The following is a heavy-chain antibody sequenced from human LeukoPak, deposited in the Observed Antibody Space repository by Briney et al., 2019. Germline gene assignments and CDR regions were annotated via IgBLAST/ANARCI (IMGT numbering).Heavy chain of an antibody. J-gene: IGHJ6*03. Sequence: PGGSLRLSCAASGFTFSTYEMNWVRQAPGKGLEWVSYISSSGSTIYYADSVKGRFTISRDNAQNSLYLQMNSLRAEDTAVYYCARDDYGFWTGSHYYYYYLDVWGKGITVTVSS. CDR3: ARDDYGFWTGSHYYYYYLDV. V-gene: IGHV3-48*03. D-gene: IGHD3/OR15-3a*01. CDR1: GFTFSTYE. CDR2: ISSSGSTI.